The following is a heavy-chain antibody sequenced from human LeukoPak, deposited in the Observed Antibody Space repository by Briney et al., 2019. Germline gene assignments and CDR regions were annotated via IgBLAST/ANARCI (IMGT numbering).Heavy chain of an antibody. CDR1: GFTFSSYS. V-gene: IGHV3-21*01. Sequence: GGSLRLSCAASGFTFSSYSMNWVRQAPGKGLEWVSSISSSSSYIYYADSVKGRFTISRDNAKNSLYLQMNSLRAEDTAVYYCARDAYYYESSGLGWFDPWGQGTLVTVSS. CDR3: ARDAYYYESSGLGWFDP. J-gene: IGHJ5*02. CDR2: ISSSSSYI. D-gene: IGHD3-22*01.